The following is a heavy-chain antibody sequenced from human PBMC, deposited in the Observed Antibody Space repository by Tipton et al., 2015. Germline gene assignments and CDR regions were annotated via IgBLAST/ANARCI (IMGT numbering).Heavy chain of an antibody. V-gene: IGHV4-61*01. D-gene: IGHD3-22*01. CDR2: IYYSGST. CDR1: GGSVSSGSYY. CDR3: ARGDLYYYESSGYYPDDY. J-gene: IGHJ4*02. Sequence: TLSLTCTVSGGSVSSGSYYWSWIRQPPGKGREWIGYIYYSGSTNYNPSLKSRVTISVDTSKNQFSLKLSSVTAADTAVYYCARGDLYYYESSGYYPDDYWGQGTLVTVSS.